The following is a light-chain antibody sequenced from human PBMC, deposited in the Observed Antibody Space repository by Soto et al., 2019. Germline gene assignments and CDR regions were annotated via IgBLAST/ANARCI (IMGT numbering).Light chain of an antibody. V-gene: IGLV2-23*01. Sequence: QSVLTQPASVSGSPGQSITISCTGTSSDVGSYNFVSWYQQHPGKAPKLMIYEGDKRPSGVSDRFSGSKSGNTASLTISGLQFEDGADYYCCSYAGSSTYVFGSGTKVTLL. J-gene: IGLJ1*01. CDR1: SSDVGSYNF. CDR3: CSYAGSSTYV. CDR2: EGD.